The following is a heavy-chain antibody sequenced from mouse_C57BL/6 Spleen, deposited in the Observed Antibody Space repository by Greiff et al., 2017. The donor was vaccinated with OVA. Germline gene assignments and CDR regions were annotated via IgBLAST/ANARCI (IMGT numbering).Heavy chain of an antibody. V-gene: IGHV5-9*04. CDR3: ARQGTGTSFDY. Sequence: EVKLVESGGGLVKPGGSLKLSCAASGFTFSSYTMSWVRQTPEKRLEWVATISGGGGNTYYPDSVKGRFTISRDNAKNTLYLQMSSLRSEDTAVYYCARQGTGTSFDYWGQGTTLTVSS. CDR1: GFTFSSYT. CDR2: ISGGGGNT. J-gene: IGHJ2*01. D-gene: IGHD4-1*01.